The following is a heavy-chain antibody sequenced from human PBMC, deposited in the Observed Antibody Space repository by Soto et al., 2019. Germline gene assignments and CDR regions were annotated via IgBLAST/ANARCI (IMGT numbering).Heavy chain of an antibody. Sequence: HPVSLSSDICGERVSSNSAWWKWIRQTPSRGLEWLGRTYYRSKWYNDYAVSVKSRITINPDTSKNQYSLQLNSVTPEDTAVYYCARDGESITGTAPYYYYYMDVWGKGTTVTVSS. D-gene: IGHD1-20*01. V-gene: IGHV6-1*01. CDR3: ARDGESITGTAPYYYYYMDV. J-gene: IGHJ6*03. CDR1: GERVSSNSAW. CDR2: TYYRSKWYN.